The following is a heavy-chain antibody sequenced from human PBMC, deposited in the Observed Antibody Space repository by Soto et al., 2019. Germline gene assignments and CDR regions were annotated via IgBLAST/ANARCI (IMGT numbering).Heavy chain of an antibody. J-gene: IGHJ4*02. D-gene: IGHD3-9*01. CDR1: GGSFSGYY. V-gene: IGHV4-34*01. Sequence: SETLSLTCAVYGGSFSGYYWSWIRQPPGKGLEWIGEINHSGSTNYNPSLKSRVTISVDTSKNQFSLKLSSVTAADTAVYYCARVANYDILTGLAYFDYWGQGTTVTVSS. CDR2: INHSGST. CDR3: ARVANYDILTGLAYFDY.